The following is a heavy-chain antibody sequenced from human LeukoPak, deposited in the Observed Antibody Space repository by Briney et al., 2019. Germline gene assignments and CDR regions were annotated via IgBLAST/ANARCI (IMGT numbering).Heavy chain of an antibody. J-gene: IGHJ4*02. Sequence: PGGSLRLSCAASGFTFDDYAMHWVRQAPGKGLEWVSGISWNSGSTGYADSVKGRFTISRDNAKNSLYLQMNSLRAEDTALYYCAKDTGPDCSSTSCYLDYWGQGTLVTVSS. CDR1: GFTFDDYA. CDR3: AKDTGPDCSSTSCYLDY. D-gene: IGHD2-2*01. CDR2: ISWNSGST. V-gene: IGHV3-9*01.